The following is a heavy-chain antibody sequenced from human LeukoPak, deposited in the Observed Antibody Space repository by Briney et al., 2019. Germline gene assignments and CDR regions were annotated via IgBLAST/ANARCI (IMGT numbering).Heavy chain of an antibody. V-gene: IGHV3-48*01. CDR3: ARDRVGATRDLDY. CDR2: ISSSSSTI. Sequence: GGSLRLSCAASGFTFSSYSMNWVRQAPGKGLEWVSYISSSSSTIYYADSVKGRFTISRDNAKNSLYLQMNSLRAEDTAVYYCARDRVGATRDLDYWGQGTLVTVSS. D-gene: IGHD1-26*01. J-gene: IGHJ4*02. CDR1: GFTFSSYS.